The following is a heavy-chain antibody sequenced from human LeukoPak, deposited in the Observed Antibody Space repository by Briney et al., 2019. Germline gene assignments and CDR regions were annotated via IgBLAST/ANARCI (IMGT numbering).Heavy chain of an antibody. CDR3: ARVGGNYPTN. Sequence: ASVKVSCKPSGYTFTSNYMLWVRQAPGQGLEWMGIINPSGGSTSYAQKFQGRVTMTRDTSTSTVYMELSSLRSDDTAVYYCARVGGNYPTNWGQGSLVSVSS. V-gene: IGHV1-46*01. J-gene: IGHJ4*02. CDR2: INPSGGST. D-gene: IGHD1-26*01. CDR1: GYTFTSNY.